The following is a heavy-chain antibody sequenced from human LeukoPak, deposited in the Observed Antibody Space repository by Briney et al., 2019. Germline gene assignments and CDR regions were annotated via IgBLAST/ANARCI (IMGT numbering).Heavy chain of an antibody. D-gene: IGHD3-3*01. CDR3: TAHYDFWSGYALCDY. CDR1: GFTFSDYY. CDR2: ISSSGSTI. V-gene: IGHV3-11*01. J-gene: IGHJ4*02. Sequence: GGSLRLSCAASGFTFSDYYMSWIRQAPGKGLEWVSYISSSGSTIYYADSVKGRFTISRDNDKNALYLQMNSLKTEDTAVYYCTAHYDFWSGYALCDYWGQGTLVTVSS.